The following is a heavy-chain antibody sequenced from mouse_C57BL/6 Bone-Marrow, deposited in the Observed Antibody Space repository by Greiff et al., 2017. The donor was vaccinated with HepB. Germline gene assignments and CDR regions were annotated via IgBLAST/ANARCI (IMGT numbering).Heavy chain of an antibody. V-gene: IGHV2-5*01. CDR2: IWRGGST. CDR1: GFSLTSYG. J-gene: IGHJ2*01. D-gene: IGHD1-1*01. CDR3: AKERGYYYGFYFDY. Sequence: VQLQESGPGLVQPSQSLSITCTVSGFSLTSYGVHWVRQSPGKGLEWLGVIWRGGSTDYNAAFMSRLSITKDNSKSQVFFKMNSLQADDTAIYYCAKERGYYYGFYFDYWGQGTTLTVSS.